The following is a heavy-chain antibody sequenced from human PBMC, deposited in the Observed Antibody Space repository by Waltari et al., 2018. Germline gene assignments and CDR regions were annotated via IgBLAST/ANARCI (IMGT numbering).Heavy chain of an antibody. CDR2: IIPICGTA. Sequence: QVQLVQCGAVGEKPGSAGRVPCTAAGGTVSSYAISWVRQPHVQGVLWMGGIIPICGTAKSTQNFQGRITSTTNTTTSAAYMRLSSMSSEDTAEYYGASSGGGECYNGRNPDDAFDIWGQGTMVTVSS. D-gene: IGHD2-21*01. CDR1: GGTVSSYA. CDR3: ASSGGGECYNGRNPDDAFDI. V-gene: IGHV1-69*05. J-gene: IGHJ3*02.